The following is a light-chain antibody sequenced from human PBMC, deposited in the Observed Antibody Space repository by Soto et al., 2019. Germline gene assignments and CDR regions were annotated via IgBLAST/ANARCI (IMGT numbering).Light chain of an antibody. CDR2: EVN. CDR3: SSYAGRSNV. CDR1: ISDVGGYNY. Sequence: SALTQPPSSSGSPGRTVAISCTGTISDVGGYNYVSWYQQHPGKAPKLMIYEVNKRPSGVPDRFSGSKSGNTASLTVSGLQAEDEADYYCSSYAGRSNVFGTGTKVTVL. V-gene: IGLV2-8*01. J-gene: IGLJ1*01.